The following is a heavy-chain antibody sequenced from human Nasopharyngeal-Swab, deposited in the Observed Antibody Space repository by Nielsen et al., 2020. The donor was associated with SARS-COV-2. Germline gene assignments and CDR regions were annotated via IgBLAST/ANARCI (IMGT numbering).Heavy chain of an antibody. CDR2: ISWDGVNK. CDR1: GFTFDDYG. Sequence: GESLKISCVASGFTFDDYGMHWVRQVPGKGLEWVSLISWDGVNKYYADSVRGRFTISRDNAKNSLYLQMNSLRAEDTALYYCAKARRTDTYGFECFDYWGQGTLVTVSS. J-gene: IGHJ4*02. D-gene: IGHD5-18*01. CDR3: AKARRTDTYGFECFDY. V-gene: IGHV3-43D*04.